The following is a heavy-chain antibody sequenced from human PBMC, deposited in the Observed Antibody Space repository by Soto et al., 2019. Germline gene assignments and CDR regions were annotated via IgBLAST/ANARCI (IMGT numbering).Heavy chain of an antibody. J-gene: IGHJ6*02. V-gene: IGHV3-30*18. D-gene: IGHD7-27*01. CDR3: AKDLANWGPIYYYYGMDV. Sequence: PGGSLRLSCAASGFTFSSYGMHWVRQATGKGLEWVAVISYDGSNKYYADSVKGRFTISRDNSKNTLYLQMNSLRAEDTAVYYCAKDLANWGPIYYYYGMDVWGQGTTVTVSS. CDR2: ISYDGSNK. CDR1: GFTFSSYG.